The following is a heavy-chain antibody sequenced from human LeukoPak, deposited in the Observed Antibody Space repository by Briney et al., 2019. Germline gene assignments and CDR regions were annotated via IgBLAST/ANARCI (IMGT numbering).Heavy chain of an antibody. J-gene: IGHJ4*02. CDR2: ISYDGSNK. Sequence: GALRLSCAASGFTFSSYGMHWVRQAPGKGLEWVAVISYDGSNKYYADSVKGRFTISRDNSENTLYLQMNSLRAEDTAVYYCAKDLLLWFGELSAPFDYWGQGTLVTVSS. V-gene: IGHV3-30*18. CDR1: GFTFSSYG. D-gene: IGHD3-10*01. CDR3: AKDLLLWFGELSAPFDY.